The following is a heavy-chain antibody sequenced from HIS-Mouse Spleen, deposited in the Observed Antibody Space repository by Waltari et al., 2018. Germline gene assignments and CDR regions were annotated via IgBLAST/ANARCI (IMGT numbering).Heavy chain of an antibody. V-gene: IGHV4-39*07. CDR3: ARLVDWGFDY. J-gene: IGHJ4*02. CDR1: GGSISSSSYY. D-gene: IGHD7-27*01. Sequence: QLQLQESGPGLVKPSETLSLTCTVSGGSISSSSYYLGWIRQPPGKGLEWIGSIYYSGSTNNNPSLKSLVTISVDTSKNQFSLKLSSVTAGDTAVYFCARLVDWGFDYWGQGTLVTVSS. CDR2: IYYSGST.